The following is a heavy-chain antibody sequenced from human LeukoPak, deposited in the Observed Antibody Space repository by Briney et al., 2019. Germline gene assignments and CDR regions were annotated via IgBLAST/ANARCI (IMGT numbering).Heavy chain of an antibody. Sequence: EGSLRLSCAASGFTFSSYSMNWVRQAPGKGLEWVSSISSSSSYIYYADSVKGRFTISRDNAKNSLYLQMNSLRAEDTAVYYCARGDYYYDSSGYYFDYWGQGTLVTVSS. V-gene: IGHV3-21*01. CDR1: GFTFSSYS. D-gene: IGHD3-22*01. CDR3: ARGDYYYDSSGYYFDY. J-gene: IGHJ4*02. CDR2: ISSSSSYI.